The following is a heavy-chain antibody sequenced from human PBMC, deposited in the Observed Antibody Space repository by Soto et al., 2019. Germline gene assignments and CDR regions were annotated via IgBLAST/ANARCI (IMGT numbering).Heavy chain of an antibody. CDR2: INHSGST. V-gene: IGHV4-34*01. CDR3: VRVTPWAFDI. CDR1: GGSFSGYY. J-gene: IGHJ3*02. Sequence: QVQLQQWGAGLLRPSETLSLTCAVYGGSFSGYYWSWIRQPPGKGLEWIGEINHSGSTNYNPSLKGRVTRLIDTCTSQVSPIPNSVTDAEKAAYYCVRVTPWAFDIWGQGTMVTVSS.